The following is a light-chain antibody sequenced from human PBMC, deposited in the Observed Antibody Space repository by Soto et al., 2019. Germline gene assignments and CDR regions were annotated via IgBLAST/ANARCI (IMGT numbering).Light chain of an antibody. CDR3: QTWGTGNRV. V-gene: IGLV4-69*01. Sequence: QLVLTQSPSASASLGASVKLTCTLSSGHSNYAIAWHQQQPEKGPRYLMKVNSDGSHRKGDGIPDRFSGSSSGAQRYLTISSLQSEDEADYYCQTWGTGNRVFGTGTKLTVL. CDR2: VNSDGSH. CDR1: SGHSNYA. J-gene: IGLJ1*01.